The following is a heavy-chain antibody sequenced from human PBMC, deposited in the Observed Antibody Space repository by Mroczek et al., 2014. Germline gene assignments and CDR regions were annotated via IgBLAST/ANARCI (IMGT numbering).Heavy chain of an antibody. CDR1: GYTFTSYD. CDR2: MNPNSGNT. CDR3: ARVLNIAEYYSSSWYGAGVAFDI. V-gene: IGHV1-8*01. Sequence: SGAEVKKPGASVKVSCKASGYTFTSYDINWVRQATGQGLEWMGWMNPNSGNTGYAQKFQGRVTMTRNTSISTAYMELSSLRSEDTAVYYCARVLNIAEYYSSSWYGAGVAFDIWGPRDNGHPSLQ. J-gene: IGHJ3*02. D-gene: IGHD6-13*01.